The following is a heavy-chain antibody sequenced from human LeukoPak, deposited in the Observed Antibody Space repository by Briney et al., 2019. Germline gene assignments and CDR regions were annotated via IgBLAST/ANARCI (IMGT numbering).Heavy chain of an antibody. CDR2: INGDGGST. V-gene: IGHV3-74*01. CDR3: ARSWSSSWPHDY. CDR1: GFTLSDYW. J-gene: IGHJ4*02. Sequence: GGSLRLSCAASGFTLSDYWMHWVRQAPGKGLVWVSRINGDGGSTSYADSVKGRFTISRDNAKNTLYLQMNSLRAEDTAIYYCARSWSSSWPHDYWGQGTLVTVSS. D-gene: IGHD6-13*01.